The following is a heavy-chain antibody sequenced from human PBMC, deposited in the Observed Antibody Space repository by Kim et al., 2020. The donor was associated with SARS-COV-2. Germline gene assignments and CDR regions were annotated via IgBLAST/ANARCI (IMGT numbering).Heavy chain of an antibody. CDR3: ARYSESGGYGSGSYYIGALLDY. V-gene: IGHV3-20*04. D-gene: IGHD3-10*01. CDR2: INWNGGST. J-gene: IGHJ4*02. CDR1: GFTFDDYG. Sequence: GGSLRLSCAASGFTFDDYGMSWVRQAPGKGLEWVSGINWNGGSTGYADSVKGRFTISRDNAKNSLYLQMNSLRAEDTALYYCARYSESGGYGSGSYYIGALLDYWGQGTLVTVSS.